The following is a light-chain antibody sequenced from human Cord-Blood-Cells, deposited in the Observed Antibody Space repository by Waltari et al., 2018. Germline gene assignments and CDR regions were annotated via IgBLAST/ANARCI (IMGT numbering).Light chain of an antibody. CDR3: QQYNNWPRT. CDR1: QRVSSN. J-gene: IGKJ1*01. CDR2: GAS. V-gene: IGKV3-15*01. Sequence: IVMTQSPATLSVSPGERAPLSCRASQRVSSNLAWYHQKPGQAPRLLIYGASTWATGIPARFSGSGSGTEFTLTISSLQSEDFAVYYCQQYNNWPRTFGQGTKVEIK.